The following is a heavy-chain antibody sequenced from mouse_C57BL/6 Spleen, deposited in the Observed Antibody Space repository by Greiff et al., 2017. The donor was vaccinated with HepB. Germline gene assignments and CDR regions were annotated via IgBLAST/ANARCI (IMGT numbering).Heavy chain of an antibody. CDR3: ARDYDYYGSSYGDYAMDY. Sequence: EVMLVESGGGLVKPGGSLKLSCAASGFTFSDYGMHWVRQAPEKGLEWVAYISSGSSTIYYADTVKGQFTISRDNAKNTLFLQMTSLRSEDTAMYYCARDYDYYGSSYGDYAMDYWGQGTSVTVSS. CDR1: GFTFSDYG. D-gene: IGHD1-1*01. J-gene: IGHJ4*01. CDR2: ISSGSSTI. V-gene: IGHV5-17*01.